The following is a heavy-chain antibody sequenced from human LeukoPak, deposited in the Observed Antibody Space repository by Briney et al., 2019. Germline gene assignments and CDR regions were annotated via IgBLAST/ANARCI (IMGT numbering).Heavy chain of an antibody. V-gene: IGHV3-48*03. CDR1: GFTFSSYE. CDR2: ISSSGSTI. CDR3: ARRVGYYGSAGWFDP. J-gene: IGHJ5*02. Sequence: PGGSLRLSCAASGFTFSSYEMNWVRQAPGKGLEGVSYISSSGSTIYYADSVKGRFTISRDNAKNSLYLQMNSLRAEDTAVYYCARRVGYYGSAGWFDPWGQGTLVTVSS. D-gene: IGHD3-10*01.